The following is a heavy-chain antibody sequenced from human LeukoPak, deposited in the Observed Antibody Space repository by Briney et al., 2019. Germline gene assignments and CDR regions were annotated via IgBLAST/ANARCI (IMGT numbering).Heavy chain of an antibody. V-gene: IGHV1-2*02. CDR1: GYTFTGYY. J-gene: IGHJ4*02. Sequence: ASVTVSCKASGYTFTGYYMHWVRQAPGQGLEWMGWINPNSGGTNYAQKFQGRVTMTRDTSISTAYMELSRLRSDDTAVYYCARAPYSSSWYGEYYLDYWGQGTLVTVSS. CDR3: ARAPYSSSWYGEYYLDY. D-gene: IGHD6-13*01. CDR2: INPNSGGT.